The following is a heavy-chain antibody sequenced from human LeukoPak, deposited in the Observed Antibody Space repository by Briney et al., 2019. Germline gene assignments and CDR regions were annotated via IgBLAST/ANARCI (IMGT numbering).Heavy chain of an antibody. V-gene: IGHV4-59*01. Sequence: PSETLSLTCTVSGGSISSYYWSWIRQPPGKGLEWIGYIYYSGSTNYNPSLKSRVTISVDTSKNQFSLKLSSVTAADTAVYYCARVRIDDFWSEHDAFDIWGQGTMVTVSS. CDR1: GGSISSYY. CDR3: ARVRIDDFWSEHDAFDI. J-gene: IGHJ3*02. D-gene: IGHD3-3*01. CDR2: IYYSGST.